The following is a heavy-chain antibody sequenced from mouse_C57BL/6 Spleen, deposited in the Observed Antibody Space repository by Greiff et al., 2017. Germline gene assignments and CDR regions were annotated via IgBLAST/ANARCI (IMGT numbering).Heavy chain of an antibody. D-gene: IGHD1-1*01. V-gene: IGHV1-59*01. CDR2: IDPSDSYT. J-gene: IGHJ2*01. CDR1: GYTFTSYW. Sequence: QVQLQQPGAELVRPGTSVKLSCKASGYTFTSYWMHWVKQRPGQGLEWIGVIDPSDSYTNYNQKFKGKATLTVDTSSSTAYMQLSSLTSEYSAVYYCARYYCSSLYYFDYWGQGTTLTVSS. CDR3: ARYYCSSLYYFDY.